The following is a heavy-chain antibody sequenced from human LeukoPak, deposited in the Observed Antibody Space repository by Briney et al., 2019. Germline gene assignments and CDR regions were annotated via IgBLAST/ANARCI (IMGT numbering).Heavy chain of an antibody. D-gene: IGHD3-10*01. CDR3: AVTMVRGVIDSFYYYYMDV. CDR2: IYTSGST. J-gene: IGHJ6*03. CDR1: GGSISSGSYY. Sequence: SETLSLTCTVSGGSISSGSYYWSWIRQPAGKGLEWIGRIYTSGSTNYNPSLKSRVTISVDTSKNQFSLKLSSVTAADTAVYYCAVTMVRGVIDSFYYYYMDVWGKGTTVTVSS. V-gene: IGHV4-61*02.